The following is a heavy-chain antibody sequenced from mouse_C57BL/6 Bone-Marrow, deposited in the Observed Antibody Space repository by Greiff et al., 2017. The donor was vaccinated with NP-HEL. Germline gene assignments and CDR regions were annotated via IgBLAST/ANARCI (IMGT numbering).Heavy chain of an antibody. D-gene: IGHD2-2*01. CDR2: IYPGSGST. V-gene: IGHV1-55*01. CDR1: GYTFTSYW. Sequence: QVQLQQPGAELVKPGASVKMSCKASGYTFTSYWITWVKQRPGQGLEWIGDIYPGSGSTNYNEKFKSKATLTVDTSSSTAYMQLSSLTSEDSAVYYCARTGYDEGNWFAYWGQGTLVTVSA. CDR3: ARTGYDEGNWFAY. J-gene: IGHJ3*01.